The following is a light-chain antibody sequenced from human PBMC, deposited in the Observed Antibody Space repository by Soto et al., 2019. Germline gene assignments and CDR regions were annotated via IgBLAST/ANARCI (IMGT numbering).Light chain of an antibody. J-gene: IGLJ2*01. CDR3: SSYTTNSPPVV. Sequence: QSALTQPASVSGSPGQSITISCTGTSGDIGSYTYVSWYQQYPGKAPKLLISEVTNRPSGVSNRFSGSKSGNTASLTISGLQAEDEAHYYCSSYTTNSPPVVFGGGTKLT. CDR2: EVT. CDR1: SGDIGSYTY. V-gene: IGLV2-14*01.